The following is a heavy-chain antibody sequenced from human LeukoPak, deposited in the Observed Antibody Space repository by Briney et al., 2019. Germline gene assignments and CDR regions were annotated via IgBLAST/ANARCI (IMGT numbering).Heavy chain of an antibody. Sequence: GGSLRLSCAASAFVFSNYNMNWVRQAPGKGLEWISYISHSSSATYYADSVKGRFTISRDNAKNSLFLQMSSLRAEDTALYYCARGTVTQDWYFDLWGRGTLVTVSS. CDR2: ISHSSSAT. CDR1: AFVFSNYN. CDR3: ARGTVTQDWYFDL. V-gene: IGHV3-48*01. J-gene: IGHJ2*01. D-gene: IGHD4-17*01.